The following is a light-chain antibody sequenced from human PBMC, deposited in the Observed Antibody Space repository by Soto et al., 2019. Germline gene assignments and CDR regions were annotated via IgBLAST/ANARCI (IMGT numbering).Light chain of an antibody. V-gene: IGLV2-14*01. CDR2: DVS. CDR3: SSYPTSNTRQTV. CDR1: SSDVGGYNY. J-gene: IGLJ1*01. Sequence: QSVLTQPASVSGSPGQSITISCTGTSSDVGGYNYVSWYQQHPGKAPKFMIYDVSNRPSGVSNRFSGSKSGNTASLTISRLHAEDEADYYCSSYPTSNTRQTVFGTGTKVTVL.